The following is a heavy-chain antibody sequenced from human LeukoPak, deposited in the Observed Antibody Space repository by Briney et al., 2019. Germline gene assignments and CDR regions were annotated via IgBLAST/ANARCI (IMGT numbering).Heavy chain of an antibody. CDR3: ARDRRDTAMVTYFDY. CDR2: ISYDGSNK. CDR1: GFTFSSYA. V-gene: IGHV3-30-3*01. J-gene: IGHJ4*02. Sequence: PGRSLRLSCAAPGFTFSSYAMHWVRQAPGKGLEWVAVISYDGSNKYYADSVKGRFTISRDNSKNTLYLQMNSLRAEDTAVYYCARDRRDTAMVTYFDYWGQGTLVTVSS. D-gene: IGHD5-18*01.